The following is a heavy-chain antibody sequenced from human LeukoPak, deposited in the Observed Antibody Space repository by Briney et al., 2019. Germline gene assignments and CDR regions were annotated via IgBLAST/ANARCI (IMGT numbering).Heavy chain of an antibody. J-gene: IGHJ6*03. D-gene: IGHD5-18*01. CDR2: ISAYNGNT. Sequence: ASVKVSCKASGYTFTNYGISWVRQAPGQGLEWMGWISAYNGNTNYAQKLQGRVTMTTDTSTSTAYMELRSLRSDDTAVYYCARRRGYSYGYGYYYYYMDVWGKGTTVTVSS. CDR1: GYTFTNYG. V-gene: IGHV1-18*01. CDR3: ARRRGYSYGYGYYYYYMDV.